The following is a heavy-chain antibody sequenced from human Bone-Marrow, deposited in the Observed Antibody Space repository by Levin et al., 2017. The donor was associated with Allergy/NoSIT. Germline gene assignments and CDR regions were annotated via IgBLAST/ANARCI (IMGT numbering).Heavy chain of an antibody. J-gene: IGHJ4*02. CDR3: AKDISSSWSTGDLDY. V-gene: IGHV3-23*01. Sequence: GESLKISCAASGFTFSSYAMSWVRQAPGKGLEWVSGIRGSGVGTYYADSVKGRFTISRDNSKNTLYLQMKSLRAEDTTVYYCAKDISSSWSTGDLDYWGQGTQVTVSS. D-gene: IGHD6-6*01. CDR1: GFTFSSYA. CDR2: IRGSGVGT.